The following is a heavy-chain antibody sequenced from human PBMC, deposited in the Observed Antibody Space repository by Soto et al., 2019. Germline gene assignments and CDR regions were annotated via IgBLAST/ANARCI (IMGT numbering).Heavy chain of an antibody. J-gene: IGHJ5*02. V-gene: IGHV4-39*01. CDR3: ERRVSGWYP. CDR1: GGSITSSSSY. Sequence: SETLSLTCTVSGGSITSSSSYWGWIRQPPGKGLEWIGNIYYSGSAYYNPPLRSRVTISVDTSKNQFSLKLSSVSAADTAVYYCERRVSGWYPWGQGTLVTVSS. D-gene: IGHD6-19*01. CDR2: IYYSGSA.